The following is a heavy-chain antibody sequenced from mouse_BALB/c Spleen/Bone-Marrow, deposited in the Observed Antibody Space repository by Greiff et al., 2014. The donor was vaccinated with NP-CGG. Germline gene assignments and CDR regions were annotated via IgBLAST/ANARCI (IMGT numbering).Heavy chain of an antibody. CDR3: ERRKTTILTTFYWYFDV. CDR2: ISSGGST. V-gene: IGHV5-6-5*01. D-gene: IGHD2-5*01. Sequence: EVHLVESGGGLVKPGGSLKLSCAASGFTFSGYAMSWVRQTPEKRLEWVASISSGGSTFYPDSVKGRFTISRDNARNILYLQMSSLRSEDTAMYYCERRKTTILTTFYWYFDVWGAGTTVTVSS. CDR1: GFTFSGYA. J-gene: IGHJ1*01.